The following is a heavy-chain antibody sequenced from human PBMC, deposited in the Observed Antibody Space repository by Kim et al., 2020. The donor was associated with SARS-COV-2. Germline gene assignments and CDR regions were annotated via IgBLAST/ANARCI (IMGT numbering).Heavy chain of an antibody. V-gene: IGHV4-39*01. J-gene: IGHJ5*02. Sequence: LKSRVTISVDTSKNQFSLKLSSVTAADTAVYYCARSGGSNYYGSGSLSPWGQGTLVTVSS. CDR3: ARSGGSNYYGSGSLSP. D-gene: IGHD3-10*01.